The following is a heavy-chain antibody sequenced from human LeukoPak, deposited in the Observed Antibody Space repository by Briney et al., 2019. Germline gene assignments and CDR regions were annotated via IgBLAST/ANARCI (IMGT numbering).Heavy chain of an antibody. Sequence: GASVKVSCKASGYTFTSYYMHWVRQAPGQGLEWMGIINPSGGSTGYAQKFQGRVTMTRDTSTSTVYMELSSLRSEDTAVYYCASHWGNRNDLHYWGQGTLVTVSS. D-gene: IGHD1-1*01. CDR3: ASHWGNRNDLHY. V-gene: IGHV1-46*01. CDR2: INPSGGST. CDR1: GYTFTSYY. J-gene: IGHJ4*02.